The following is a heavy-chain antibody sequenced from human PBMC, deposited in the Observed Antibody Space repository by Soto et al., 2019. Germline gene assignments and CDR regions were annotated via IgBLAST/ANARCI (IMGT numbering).Heavy chain of an antibody. D-gene: IGHD6-6*01. CDR2: IYYTGST. CDR3: ARDRPGFDS. V-gene: IGHV4-61*01. J-gene: IGHJ4*02. CDR1: GGSVSSGSYY. Sequence: QVQLQESGPGLVKPSETLSLTCTVSGGSVSSGSYYWSWIRQPPGKGLEWIGYIYYTGSTNYNPSLKSRVTRSVDTSKNPFSLKLSSVTAADTAVYYCARDRPGFDSWGQSTLVTVSS.